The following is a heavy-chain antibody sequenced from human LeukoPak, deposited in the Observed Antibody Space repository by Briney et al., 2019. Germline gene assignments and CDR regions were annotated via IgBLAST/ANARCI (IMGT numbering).Heavy chain of an antibody. CDR1: GFTFSSYG. Sequence: GGSLRLSCAASGFTFSSYGMHWVRQAPGKGLEWVAFIRYDGSNKYYADSVKGRFTISRDNSKNTLYLQMNSLRAEDTAVYYCARAQYGSGTYTYYMDVWGKGTTVTISS. D-gene: IGHD3-10*01. CDR2: IRYDGSNK. CDR3: ARAQYGSGTYTYYMDV. V-gene: IGHV3-30*02. J-gene: IGHJ6*03.